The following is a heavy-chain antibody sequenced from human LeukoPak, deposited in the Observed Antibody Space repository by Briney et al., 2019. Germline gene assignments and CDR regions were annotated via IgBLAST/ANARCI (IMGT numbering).Heavy chain of an antibody. J-gene: IGHJ3*02. CDR3: ARDAMKDSSGYYPGITLFAFDI. CDR2: IYSGGST. Sequence: GGSLRLSCAASGFTVSSNYMSWVRQAPGKGLEWVSVIYSGGSTYYADSVKGRFTISRDNSKNTLYLQMNSLRAEDTAVYYCARDAMKDSSGYYPGITLFAFDIWGQGTMVTVSS. CDR1: GFTVSSNY. V-gene: IGHV3-66*01. D-gene: IGHD3-22*01.